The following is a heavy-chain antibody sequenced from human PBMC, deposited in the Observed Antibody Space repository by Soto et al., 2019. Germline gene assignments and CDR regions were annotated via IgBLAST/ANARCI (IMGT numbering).Heavy chain of an antibody. Sequence: QVQLVQSGAEVKKPGSSVKVSCKASGGTFSSHVFNWVRQAPGQGLEWMGVIMPIIGTANYAQKFQGRVTITADESTSTACMELSSLRSEDTAVYYCARDLEFRDVNISHLDYWGQGTLVTVSS. CDR3: ARDLEFRDVNISHLDY. J-gene: IGHJ4*02. V-gene: IGHV1-69*01. D-gene: IGHD3-10*01. CDR1: GGTFSSHV. CDR2: IMPIIGTA.